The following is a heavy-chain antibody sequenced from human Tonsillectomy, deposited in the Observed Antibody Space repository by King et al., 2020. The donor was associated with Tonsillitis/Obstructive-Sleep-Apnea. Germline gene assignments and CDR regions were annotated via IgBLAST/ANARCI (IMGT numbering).Heavy chain of an antibody. V-gene: IGHV1-18*01. Sequence: QLVQSGAEVKKPGASVKVSCKASGYTFTSYGISWVRQAPGQGLEWMGWISPHNGDKNYAQKLQGRVTMTTGTSTSTAYMEVRSLRSDDTAVYYCARDSMSHYYDSSGYYTFDYWGQGTLVTVSS. CDR1: GYTFTSYG. D-gene: IGHD3-22*01. CDR3: ARDSMSHYYDSSGYYTFDY. CDR2: ISPHNGDK. J-gene: IGHJ4*02.